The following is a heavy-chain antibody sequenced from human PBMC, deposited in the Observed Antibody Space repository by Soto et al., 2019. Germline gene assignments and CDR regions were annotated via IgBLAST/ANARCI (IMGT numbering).Heavy chain of an antibody. J-gene: IGHJ4*02. D-gene: IGHD2-8*01. V-gene: IGHV4-61*01. Sequence: SETPSPTCTVSAGSVSNGMYYWSWIRQPPGKGLEWIGHVYFTGTTIYNPSLKSRVTMSVNTYEDQFLLNLTSVTASDTAVYNCARWCNGSLCRHLYYFDYWGLGTQVTVSS. CDR1: AGSVSNGMYY. CDR3: ARWCNGSLCRHLYYFDY. CDR2: VYFTGTT.